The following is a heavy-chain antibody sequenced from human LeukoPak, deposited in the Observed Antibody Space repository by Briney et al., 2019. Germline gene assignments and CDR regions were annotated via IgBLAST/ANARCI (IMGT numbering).Heavy chain of an antibody. CDR1: GFTFSSYW. CDR3: ASQIFGVNKFDS. J-gene: IGHJ4*02. Sequence: PGGSLRLSCAASGFTFSSYWMSWVRQAPGKGLEWVANIRQHGSETHYVDSVKGRFTISRDNAKNSLYLQMNSLRAEDTAVYYCASQIFGVNKFDSWGQGTLVTVSS. V-gene: IGHV3-7*01. CDR2: IRQHGSET. D-gene: IGHD3-3*01.